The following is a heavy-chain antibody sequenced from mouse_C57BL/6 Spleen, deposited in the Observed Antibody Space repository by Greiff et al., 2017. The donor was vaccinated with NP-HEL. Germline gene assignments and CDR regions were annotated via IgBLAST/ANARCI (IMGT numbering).Heavy chain of an antibody. CDR2: IYPGSGNT. J-gene: IGHJ4*01. CDR3: ARDGVLLRYDAMDY. Sequence: QVQLQQSGAELVRPGASVKLSCKASGYTFTDYYINWVKQRPGQGLEWIARIYPGSGNTYYNEKFKGKATLTAEKSSSTAYMQLSSLTSEDSAVYFCARDGVLLRYDAMDYWGQGTSVTVSS. D-gene: IGHD1-1*01. V-gene: IGHV1-76*01. CDR1: GYTFTDYY.